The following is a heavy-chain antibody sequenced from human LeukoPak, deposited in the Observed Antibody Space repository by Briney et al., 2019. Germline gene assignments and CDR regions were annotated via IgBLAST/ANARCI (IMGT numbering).Heavy chain of an antibody. V-gene: IGHV4-34*01. CDR3: ARGWINYDSYYYYMDV. CDR1: GGSFSGYY. Sequence: PSETLSLTCAVSGGSFSGYYWSWVRQPPGKGVEWIGEINHSGSTNYNPSLKSRVTISVDRSKNQFSLKLSSVTAADTAVYYCARGWINYDSYYYYMDVWGKGTTVTVSS. J-gene: IGHJ6*03. CDR2: INHSGST. D-gene: IGHD3-22*01.